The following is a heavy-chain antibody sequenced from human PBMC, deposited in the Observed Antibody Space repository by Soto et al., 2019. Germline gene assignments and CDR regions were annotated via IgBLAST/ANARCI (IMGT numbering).Heavy chain of an antibody. J-gene: IGHJ3*02. CDR2: IYSGGST. D-gene: IGHD3-10*01. V-gene: IGHV3-66*01. CDR1: GFTVSSNY. CDR3: ARGSWFGELLDAFDI. Sequence: VGSLRLSCAASGFTVSSNYMSWGRQAPGKGLEWVSVIYSGGSTYYADSVKGRFTISRDNSKNTLYLQMNSLRAEDTAVYYCARGSWFGELLDAFDIWGQGKMVTVS.